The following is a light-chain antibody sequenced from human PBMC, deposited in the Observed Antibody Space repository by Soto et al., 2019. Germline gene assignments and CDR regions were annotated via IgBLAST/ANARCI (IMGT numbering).Light chain of an antibody. Sequence: QSALTQPASVSGSPGQSITISCTGVTSDVGGYYLVSWYQHHSGKAPKLIIYEGTQRPSGVSDRFSGSKSDNTASLTISGLQAEDEADYYCSSYTSDNTLVFGGGTKLTVL. J-gene: IGLJ3*02. CDR3: SSYTSDNTLV. CDR2: EGT. CDR1: TSDVGGYYL. V-gene: IGLV2-14*02.